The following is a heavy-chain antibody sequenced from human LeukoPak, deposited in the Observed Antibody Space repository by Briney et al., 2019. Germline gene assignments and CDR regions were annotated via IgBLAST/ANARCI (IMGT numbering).Heavy chain of an antibody. J-gene: IGHJ3*02. D-gene: IGHD2-15*01. CDR1: GYTFTGYY. CDR3: ATQRIRDALDM. Sequence: ASVKVSCKTSGYTFTGYYIHWVRQAPGQGLEWMGWINPNSGGTNSAQTFQGRVTMTRDTSISTVFMYLSRLRSDDTAVYYCATQRIRDALDMWGQGTMVTVSS. CDR2: INPNSGGT. V-gene: IGHV1-2*02.